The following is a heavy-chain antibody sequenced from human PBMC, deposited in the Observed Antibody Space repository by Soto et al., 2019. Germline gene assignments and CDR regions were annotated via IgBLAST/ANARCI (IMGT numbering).Heavy chain of an antibody. J-gene: IGHJ5*02. Sequence: SETLSLTCSVSGGSISPYYWLWIRQGPGRGLEWIAYMYYSGRTNFNPSLKSRVTMSIETSRNQISLKMQPVTAADTAVYSCARGPPSPRIMGPSRGHYFDPWGQGTLVTVSS. CDR3: ARGPPSPRIMGPSRGHYFDP. CDR2: MYYSGRT. CDR1: GGSISPYY. V-gene: IGHV4-59*01. D-gene: IGHD1-26*01.